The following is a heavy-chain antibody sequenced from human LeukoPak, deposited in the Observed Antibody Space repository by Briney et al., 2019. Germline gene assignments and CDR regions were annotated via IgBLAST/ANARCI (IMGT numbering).Heavy chain of an antibody. D-gene: IGHD3-22*01. CDR1: GGSINNYY. CDR3: TREGYDGSGYHLDY. J-gene: IGHJ4*02. V-gene: IGHV4-59*01. CDR2: IHSSGST. Sequence: SETLSLTCAVSGGSINNYYWGWIRQPPGKGLEWLGYIHSSGSTNYNPSLKSRVTILVDTSKNQFSLKLTSVTAADTAVYYCTREGYDGSGYHLDYWSQGILVTVSS.